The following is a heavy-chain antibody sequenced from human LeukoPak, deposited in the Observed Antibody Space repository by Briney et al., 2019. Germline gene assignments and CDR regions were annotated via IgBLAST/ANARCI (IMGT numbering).Heavy chain of an antibody. Sequence: PRGSLRLSCAASGFTFSSDWMSWVRQAPGKGLEKVANIKQDGSEKYYVDSVKGRFTISRDNAKNSLYLQINSLRAEDTAVYYCATTNSPTYSSGWYGANDAFDIWGQGTMVTVSS. CDR1: GFTFSSDW. J-gene: IGHJ3*02. CDR3: ATTNSPTYSSGWYGANDAFDI. V-gene: IGHV3-7*01. D-gene: IGHD6-19*01. CDR2: IKQDGSEK.